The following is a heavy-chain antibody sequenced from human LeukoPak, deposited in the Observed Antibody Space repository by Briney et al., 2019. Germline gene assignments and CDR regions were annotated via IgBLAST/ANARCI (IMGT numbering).Heavy chain of an antibody. CDR1: GGSIRSY. D-gene: IGHD3-9*01. CDR3: AREGDYDILTGYLYYPFDP. V-gene: IGHV4-4*07. J-gene: IGHJ5*02. Sequence: SETLSLTCTVSGGSIRSYWSWIRQPAGKGLEWIGRIYGSGSTDYNPSLKSRVTMSIDTSKNQFSLNLISVTAADTAVYYCAREGDYDILTGYLYYPFDPWGQGTLVTVSS. CDR2: IYGSGST.